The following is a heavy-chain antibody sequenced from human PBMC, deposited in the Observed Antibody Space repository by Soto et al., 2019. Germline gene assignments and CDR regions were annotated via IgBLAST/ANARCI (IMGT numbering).Heavy chain of an antibody. V-gene: IGHV3-23*01. J-gene: IGHJ4*01. Sequence: GGSLRLSCAASGLTFSNYAMSWVRQAPGKGLEWVATVTGDGGTTSYADSVKGRFTISRDNSKNTLYLQMSGLRADATAVYSCAKRLSYYFDSWGHGTLVTVSS. CDR3: AKRLSYYFDS. CDR2: VTGDGGTT. D-gene: IGHD3-16*02. CDR1: GLTFSNYA.